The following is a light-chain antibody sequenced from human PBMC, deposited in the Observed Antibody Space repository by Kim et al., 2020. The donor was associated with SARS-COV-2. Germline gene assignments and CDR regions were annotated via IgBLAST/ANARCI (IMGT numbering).Light chain of an antibody. Sequence: QSITISCTGTSTDIGGHNYVSWYQQHPGKAPHLIIFDVSRRPSGISYRFSGSKSGNTASLTISGLQTQDEADYYCSSYTRTNTVYVFGGGTKVTVL. V-gene: IGLV2-14*03. CDR3: SSYTRTNTVYV. CDR2: DVS. CDR1: STDIGGHNY. J-gene: IGLJ1*01.